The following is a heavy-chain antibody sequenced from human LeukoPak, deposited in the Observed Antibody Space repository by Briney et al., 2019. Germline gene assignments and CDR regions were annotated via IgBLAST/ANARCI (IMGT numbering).Heavy chain of an antibody. D-gene: IGHD3-3*01. J-gene: IGHJ4*02. Sequence: ASVKVSCKASGYTFTSYGISWVRQAPGQGLEWMGWISAYNGNTNYAQKLQGRVTMTTDTSTSTAYMELRSLRSDDTAVYYCARDFILTETEYYDFWSGYYEDWGQGTLVTVSS. CDR1: GYTFTSYG. CDR2: ISAYNGNT. CDR3: ARDFILTETEYYDFWSGYYED. V-gene: IGHV1-18*01.